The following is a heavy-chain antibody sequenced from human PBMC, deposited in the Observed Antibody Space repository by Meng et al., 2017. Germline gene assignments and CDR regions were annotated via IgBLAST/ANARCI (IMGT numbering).Heavy chain of an antibody. V-gene: IGHV4-59*01. D-gene: IGHD2-2*01. CDR2: IYYSGST. CDR3: ARNDCSSTSCYAGAFDI. Sequence: SETLSLTCTVSGGSISSYYWSWIRQPPGKGLEWIGYIYYSGSTNYNPSLKSRVTISVDTSKNQFSLKLSSVTAADTAVYYCARNDCSSTSCYAGAFDIWGQGTMVPSPQ. CDR1: GGSISSYY. J-gene: IGHJ3*02.